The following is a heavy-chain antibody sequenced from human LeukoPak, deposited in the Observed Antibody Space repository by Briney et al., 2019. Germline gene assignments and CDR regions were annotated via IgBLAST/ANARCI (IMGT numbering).Heavy chain of an antibody. D-gene: IGHD3-10*01. CDR1: GVSISRSSYY. Sequence: SETLSLTWTGSGVSISRSSYYWGWLRQPPGKGLEWIGSIYYSGSTYYNPSLKSRVTISVDTSKNQFSLKLSSVTAADTAVYYCARPGSDYWGQGTLVTVSS. CDR3: ARPGSDY. CDR2: IYYSGST. J-gene: IGHJ4*02. V-gene: IGHV4-39*01.